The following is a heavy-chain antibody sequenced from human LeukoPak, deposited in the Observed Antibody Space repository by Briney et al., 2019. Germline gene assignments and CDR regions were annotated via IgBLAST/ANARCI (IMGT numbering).Heavy chain of an antibody. CDR3: AGAVSWTDYYYYMDV. D-gene: IGHD6-13*01. CDR2: IYTSGST. Sequence: ASETLSLTCTVSGDSISSFYWTWIRQPAGKGLEWIGRIYTSGSTNYNPSLKSRVTISVDTSKNQFSLKLSSVTAADTAVYYCAGAVSWTDYYYYMDVWGKGTTVTVSS. CDR1: GDSISSFY. V-gene: IGHV4-4*07. J-gene: IGHJ6*03.